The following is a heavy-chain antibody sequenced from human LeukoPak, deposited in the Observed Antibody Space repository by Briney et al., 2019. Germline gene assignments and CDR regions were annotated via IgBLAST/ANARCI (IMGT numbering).Heavy chain of an antibody. J-gene: IGHJ4*02. CDR2: INPNSGGT. D-gene: IGHD3-22*01. CDR3: ARDRYYDSSGHDY. V-gene: IGHV1-2*02. Sequence: ASVTVSFTSSGYTFTVYYMHWVRQAPGQGLERMEWINPNSGGTNYAQKFQGRVTMTRYTSISTAYMELSRLRSDDTAVYYCARDRYYDSSGHDYWGQGTLVTVSS. CDR1: GYTFTVYY.